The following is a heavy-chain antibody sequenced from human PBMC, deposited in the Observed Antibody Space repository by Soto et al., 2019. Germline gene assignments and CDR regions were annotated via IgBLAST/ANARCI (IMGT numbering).Heavy chain of an antibody. Sequence: QVQLVQSGAEVKKPGASVKVSCKASGYTFTSYDINWVRQATGQGLEWMGWMNPNSGNTGYAQKFQGRVTMTRNTSISTAYMELSSLRSEDTAVYYCGRNCGGDCYYYYGMDVWGQGTTVTVSS. J-gene: IGHJ6*02. V-gene: IGHV1-8*01. CDR2: MNPNSGNT. CDR1: GYTFTSYD. CDR3: GRNCGGDCYYYYGMDV. D-gene: IGHD2-21*02.